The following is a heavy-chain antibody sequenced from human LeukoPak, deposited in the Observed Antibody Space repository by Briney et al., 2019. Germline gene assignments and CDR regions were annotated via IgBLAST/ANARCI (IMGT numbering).Heavy chain of an antibody. D-gene: IGHD1-7*01. Sequence: SETLSLTCAVYGGSFSGYYWSWIRQPPGKGLELIGYIYYSGSTNYNPSLKSRVTISVDTSKNQFSLKLSSVTAADTAVYYCARFDWNYPFDPWGQGTLVTVSS. CDR3: ARFDWNYPFDP. J-gene: IGHJ5*02. V-gene: IGHV4-59*08. CDR2: IYYSGST. CDR1: GGSFSGYY.